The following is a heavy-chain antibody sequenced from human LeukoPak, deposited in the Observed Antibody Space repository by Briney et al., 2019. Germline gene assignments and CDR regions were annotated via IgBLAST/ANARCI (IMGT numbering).Heavy chain of an antibody. CDR1: GGTFSSYA. CDR2: IIPIIGTA. D-gene: IGHD2-15*01. Sequence: ASVKVSCKASGGTFSSYAISWVRQAPGQGLEWMGGIIPIIGTANYAQKFQGRVTITADESTSTAYMELSSLRSEDTAVYYCARVVVAATPLYYYYYGMDVWGQGTTVTVSS. CDR3: ARVVVAATPLYYYYYGMDV. V-gene: IGHV1-69*13. J-gene: IGHJ6*02.